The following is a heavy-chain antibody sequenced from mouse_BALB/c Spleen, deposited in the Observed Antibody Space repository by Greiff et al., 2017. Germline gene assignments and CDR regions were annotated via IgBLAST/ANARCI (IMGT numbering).Heavy chain of an antibody. CDR1: GYSITSGYY. CDR3: ARGEGWFAY. J-gene: IGHJ3*01. Sequence: ESGPGLVKPSQSLSLTCSVTGYSITSGYYWNWIRQFPGNKLEWMGYISYDGSNNYNPSLKNRISITRDTSKNQFFLKLNSVTTEDTATYYCARGEGWFAYWGQGTLVTVSA. V-gene: IGHV3-6*02. CDR2: ISYDGSN.